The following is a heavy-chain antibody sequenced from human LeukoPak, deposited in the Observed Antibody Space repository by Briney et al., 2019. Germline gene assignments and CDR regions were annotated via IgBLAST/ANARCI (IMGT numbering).Heavy chain of an antibody. V-gene: IGHV4-38-2*02. D-gene: IGHD7-27*01. J-gene: IGHJ3*02. Sequence: SETLSLTCTVSGYSISSGYYWGWIRQPPGKGLEWIGSIYHSGSTYYNPSLKSRVTMSVDTSKNQFSLKLSSVTAADTAVYYCARDSGELGSAFDIWGQGTMVTVSS. CDR2: IYHSGST. CDR3: ARDSGELGSAFDI. CDR1: GYSISSGYY.